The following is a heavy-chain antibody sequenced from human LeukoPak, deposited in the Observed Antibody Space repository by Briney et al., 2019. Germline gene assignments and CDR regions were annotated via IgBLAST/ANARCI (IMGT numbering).Heavy chain of an antibody. CDR1: GYTFTGYY. V-gene: IGHV1-2*02. Sequence: GASVKVSCKASGYTFTGYYMHWVRQAPGQGLEWMGWINPNSGGTNYAQKFQGRVTMTRDTSISTAYMELSRLRSDDTAVYYCARDGPYCSGGSCRNRYYYYYMDVWGKGTTVTVSS. J-gene: IGHJ6*03. CDR2: INPNSGGT. D-gene: IGHD2-15*01. CDR3: ARDGPYCSGGSCRNRYYYYYMDV.